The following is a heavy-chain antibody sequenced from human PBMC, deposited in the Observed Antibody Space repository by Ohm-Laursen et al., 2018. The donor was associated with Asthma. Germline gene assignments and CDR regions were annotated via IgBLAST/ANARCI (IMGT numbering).Heavy chain of an antibody. CDR1: GGSISSYY. J-gene: IGHJ5*02. V-gene: IGHV4-59*01. CDR3: ARDTNWFDP. CDR2: IYYSGST. Sequence: SQTLSLTCTVSGGSISSYYWSWIRQPPGKGLEWIGYIYYSGSTNYNPSLKSRVTISVDTSKNQFSLKLSSVTAADTAVYYCARDTNWFDPWGQGTLVTVSS.